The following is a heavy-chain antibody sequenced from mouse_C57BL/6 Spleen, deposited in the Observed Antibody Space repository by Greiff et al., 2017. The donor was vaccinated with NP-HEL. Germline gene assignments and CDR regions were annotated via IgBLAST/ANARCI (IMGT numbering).Heavy chain of an antibody. J-gene: IGHJ1*03. D-gene: IGHD1-1*01. CDR1: GYTFTDYN. Sequence: VQLQQSGPELVKPGASVKIPCKASGYTFTDYNMDWVKQSLGKSLEWIGDINPNNGGTIYNQKFKGKATLTVDKSSSTAYMELRSLTSEDTAVYYCARSGGYYYGSSYDWYFDVWGTGTTVTVSS. V-gene: IGHV1-18*01. CDR2: INPNNGGT. CDR3: ARSGGYYYGSSYDWYFDV.